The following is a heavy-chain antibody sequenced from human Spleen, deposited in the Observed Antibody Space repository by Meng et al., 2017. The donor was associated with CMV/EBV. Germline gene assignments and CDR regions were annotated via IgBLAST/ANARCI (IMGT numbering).Heavy chain of an antibody. CDR3: ARESIGVTGDKYFDY. Sequence: GSISSSGFSRSWIRQAPGKGLEWIGYIYQSGGTYYNPSLKSRVTISADRAKNQFSLRLISVTAADTAVYFCARESIGVTGDKYFDYWGQGALVTVSS. J-gene: IGHJ4*02. V-gene: IGHV4-30-2*01. CDR2: IYQSGGT. CDR1: GSISSSGFS. D-gene: IGHD1-20*01.